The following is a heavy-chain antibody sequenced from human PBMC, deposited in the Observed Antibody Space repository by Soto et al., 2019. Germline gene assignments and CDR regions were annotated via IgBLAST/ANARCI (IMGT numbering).Heavy chain of an antibody. D-gene: IGHD6-19*01. V-gene: IGHV3-9*01. CDR3: AKAIVAGTSLYYFDY. J-gene: IGHJ4*02. CDR2: ISWNSGSI. Sequence: EVQLVESGGGLVQPGRSLRLSCAASGFTFDDYAMHWVRQAPGKGLEWVSGISWNSGSIGYADSVKGRFTISRDNAKNSLYLHMNRLRADDTTLYYCAKAIVAGTSLYYFDYWGQGTLVTVSS. CDR1: GFTFDDYA.